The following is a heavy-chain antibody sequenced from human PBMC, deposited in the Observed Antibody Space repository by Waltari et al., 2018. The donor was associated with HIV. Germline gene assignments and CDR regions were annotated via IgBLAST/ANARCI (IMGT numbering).Heavy chain of an antibody. CDR2: IWYDGSNK. CDR3: ARGVGTGVRFRELVLDY. Sequence: QVQLVESGGGVVQPGRSLRLSCAASGFTFSSYGMHWVRQAHGKGLGWVAVIWYDGSNKYYADSVKGRFTISRDNSKNTLYLQMNSLRAEDTAVYYCARGVGTGVRFRELVLDYWGQGTLVTVSS. J-gene: IGHJ4*02. V-gene: IGHV3-33*01. CDR1: GFTFSSYG. D-gene: IGHD3-10*01.